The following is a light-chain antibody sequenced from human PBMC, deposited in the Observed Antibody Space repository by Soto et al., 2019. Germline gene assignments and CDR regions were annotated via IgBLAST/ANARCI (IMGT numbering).Light chain of an antibody. CDR1: QSVSSS. Sequence: EIVLTQSPATLSLSPGERATLSCRASQSVSSSIFWYQQKAGQAPRLLISYASNRATGIPARFSGSGSGTDFTLTISSLAPEDFAVYYCQQRTNWPPFTFGPGTTVDLK. V-gene: IGKV3-11*01. CDR3: QQRTNWPPFT. J-gene: IGKJ3*01. CDR2: YAS.